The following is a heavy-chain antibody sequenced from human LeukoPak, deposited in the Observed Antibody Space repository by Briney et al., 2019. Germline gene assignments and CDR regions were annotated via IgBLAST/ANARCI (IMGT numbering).Heavy chain of an antibody. J-gene: IGHJ4*02. CDR2: INHSGST. V-gene: IGHV4-34*01. D-gene: IGHD6-19*01. CDR1: GGSFSGYY. CDR3: ARLDGWYSLPYAFDY. Sequence: PSETLSLTCAVYGGSFSGYYWSWIRQPPGKGLEWIGEINHSGSTNYNPSLKSRVTISVDTSKNQFSLKLSSVTAADTAVYYCARLDGWYSLPYAFDYWGQGTLVTVSS.